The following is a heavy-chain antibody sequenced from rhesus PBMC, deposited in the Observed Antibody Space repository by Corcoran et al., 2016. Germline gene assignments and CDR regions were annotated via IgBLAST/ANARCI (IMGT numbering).Heavy chain of an antibody. Sequence: QVQLQESGPGVVKPSETLSLTCAVSGGSISDSYRWSWIRPPPGKGLEWIGYIYGSSTSTNYNPSLKSRVTISKDTSKNQFSLKLSSVTAADTAVYYCARLSYSYFYGLDSWGQGVVVTVSS. CDR2: IYGSSTST. CDR1: GGSISDSYR. J-gene: IGHJ6*01. V-gene: IGHV4S10*01. D-gene: IGHD5-12*01. CDR3: ARLSYSYFYGLDS.